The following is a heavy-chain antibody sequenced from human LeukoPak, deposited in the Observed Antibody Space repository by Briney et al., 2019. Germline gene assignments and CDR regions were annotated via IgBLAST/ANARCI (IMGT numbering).Heavy chain of an antibody. CDR1: GGSFSGYY. CDR3: ASQYSSGWYDAFDI. D-gene: IGHD6-19*01. J-gene: IGHJ3*02. CDR2: INHSGST. V-gene: IGHV4-34*01. Sequence: SETLSLTCAVYGGSFSGYYWSWIRQPPGKGLEWIGEINHSGSTNYNPSLKSRGTISVNTSKNQFSLKLSSVTAADTAVYYCASQYSSGWYDAFDIWGQGTMVTVSS.